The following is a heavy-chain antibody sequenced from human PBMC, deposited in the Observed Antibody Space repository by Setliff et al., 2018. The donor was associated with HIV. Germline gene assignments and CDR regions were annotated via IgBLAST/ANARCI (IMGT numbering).Heavy chain of an antibody. CDR3: ALPYCGGGNRWSSASLPPAGWFDP. Sequence: SVKVSCKASGGTFSSYVISWVRQAPGQGPEWMGGIIPMYGVANYAQKFQGRVTITTDESTSTAYMELSSLRSEDTAVYYRALPYCGGGNRWSSASLPPAGWFDPWGQGTLVTVSS. V-gene: IGHV1-69*05. J-gene: IGHJ5*02. D-gene: IGHD2-15*01. CDR1: GGTFSSYV. CDR2: IIPMYGVA.